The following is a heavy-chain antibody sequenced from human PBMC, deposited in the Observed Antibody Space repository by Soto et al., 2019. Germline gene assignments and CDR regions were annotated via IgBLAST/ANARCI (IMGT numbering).Heavy chain of an antibody. D-gene: IGHD1-26*01. CDR2: IYYNGTV. CDR1: RASINYGGYF. J-gene: IGHJ4*02. Sequence: SETLSLTCTASRASINYGGYFWNWIRQRPGKGLEWIGSIYYNGTVYSNPSLHGPVAISGDTSNKQFFLNLSSVTVADTDVYCCARGGRVPSTRSLFEYWGQGTLVTVSS. V-gene: IGHV4-31*01. CDR3: ARGGRVPSTRSLFEY.